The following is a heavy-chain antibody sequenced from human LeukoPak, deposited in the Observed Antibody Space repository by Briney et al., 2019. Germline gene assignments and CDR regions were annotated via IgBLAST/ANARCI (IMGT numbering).Heavy chain of an antibody. D-gene: IGHD7-27*01. CDR1: GGSVSSDSYY. CDR3: ARDSWGLTYYFDF. Sequence: SETLSLTCTVSGGSVSSDSYYWSWIRRPPGKGLEWIGYISYSGSTDYNPSLKSRVTISVDTSKNQFSLKLSSVTAAGTAVYYCARDSWGLTYYFDFWGQGTLVTVSS. CDR2: ISYSGST. J-gene: IGHJ4*02. V-gene: IGHV4-61*01.